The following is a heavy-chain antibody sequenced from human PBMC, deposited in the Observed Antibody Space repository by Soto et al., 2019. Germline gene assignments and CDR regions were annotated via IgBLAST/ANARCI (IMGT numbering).Heavy chain of an antibody. CDR1: GFTFSGSA. CDR2: IRSKANSYAT. D-gene: IGHD1-1*01. V-gene: IGHV3-73*01. J-gene: IGHJ4*02. CDR3: TTPTGFDY. Sequence: PGGSLRLSCAASGFTFSGSAMHWVRQASGKGLEWVGRIRSKANSYATAYAASVKGRFTISRDDSKNTAYPQMNSLKIEDTAVYYCTTPTGFDYWGEGTLVTGSS.